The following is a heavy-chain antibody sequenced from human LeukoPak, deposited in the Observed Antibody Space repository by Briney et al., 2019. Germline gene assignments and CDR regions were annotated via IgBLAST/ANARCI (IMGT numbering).Heavy chain of an antibody. CDR1: GFTFSSYA. CDR2: ISYDGSNK. J-gene: IGHJ4*02. V-gene: IGHV3-30-3*01. Sequence: GRSLRLSCAASGFTFSSYAMHWVRQAPGKGLEWVAVISYDGSNKYYADSVKGQFTISRDISKNTLYLQMNSLRAEDTAVYYCARRVAGLGYWGQGTLVTVSS. CDR3: ARRVAGLGY. D-gene: IGHD2-15*01.